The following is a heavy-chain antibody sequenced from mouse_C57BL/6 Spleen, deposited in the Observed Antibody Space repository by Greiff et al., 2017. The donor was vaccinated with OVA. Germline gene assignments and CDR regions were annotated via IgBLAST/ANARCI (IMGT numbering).Heavy chain of an antibody. V-gene: IGHV1-9*01. D-gene: IGHD1-1*01. CDR3: ARRGYYYGSSSRAWFAY. CDR2: ILPGSGST. J-gene: IGHJ3*01. Sequence: VQLQQSGAELMKPGASVKLSCKATGYTFTGYWIEWVKQRPGHGLEWIGEILPGSGSTNYNEKFKGKATFTADTSSNTAYMQLSSLTTEDSAIYYCARRGYYYGSSSRAWFAYWGQGTLVTVSA. CDR1: GYTFTGYW.